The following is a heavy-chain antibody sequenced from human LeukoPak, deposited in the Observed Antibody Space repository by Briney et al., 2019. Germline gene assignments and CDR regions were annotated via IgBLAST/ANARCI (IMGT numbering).Heavy chain of an antibody. CDR3: VRGTAVLPFDY. J-gene: IGHJ4*02. Sequence: GGSLRLSCAASGFTLSDYWMHWVRQGPGKGLVWVSRINPDGSSTNDADFVKGRFTISRDNAKNTLNLQMNSLRAEDTAVYYCVRGTAVLPFDYWGQGIPVTVSS. CDR1: GFTLSDYW. CDR2: INPDGSST. D-gene: IGHD6-19*01. V-gene: IGHV3-74*01.